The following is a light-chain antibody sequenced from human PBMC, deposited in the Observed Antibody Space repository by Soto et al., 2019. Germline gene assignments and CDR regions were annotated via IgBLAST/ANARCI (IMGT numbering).Light chain of an antibody. CDR3: QQYNSYS. CDR1: QRVLYSSNNKNY. CDR2: HAS. V-gene: IGKV4-1*01. J-gene: IGKJ1*01. Sequence: DIVMSQSPDSLAVSLRXRATINCKSSQRVLYSSNNKNYLAWYQQKPGTAPKLLIYHASTLESGVPSRFSGSGSGTEVTLTISSLQPDDFATYYCQQYNSYSFGQGTKVE.